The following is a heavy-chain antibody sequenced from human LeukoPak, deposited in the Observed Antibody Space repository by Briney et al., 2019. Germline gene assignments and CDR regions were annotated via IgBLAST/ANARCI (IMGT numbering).Heavy chain of an antibody. Sequence: GGSLRLSCAASGFTFSSYSMNWVRQAPGKGLEWVSSISSSSSYIYYADSVKGRFTISRDNAKNSLYLQMNSLRAEDTAVYYRAREAYYYDSSGYSLSDYWGQGTLVTVSS. CDR1: GFTFSSYS. J-gene: IGHJ4*02. V-gene: IGHV3-21*01. CDR3: AREAYYYDSSGYSLSDY. D-gene: IGHD3-22*01. CDR2: ISSSSSYI.